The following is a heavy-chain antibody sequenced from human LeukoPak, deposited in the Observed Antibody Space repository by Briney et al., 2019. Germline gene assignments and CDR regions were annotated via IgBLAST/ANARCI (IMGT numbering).Heavy chain of an antibody. Sequence: NAGGSLRLSCAASGFTFSTYAMNWVHQAPGKGLEWVSSISSSSTYIYYADSVKGRFTISRDNAQNSLYLQMNSLRAEDTAVYYCARDPSNYCFDYWGQGTLVTVSS. J-gene: IGHJ4*02. CDR3: ARDPSNYCFDY. CDR1: GFTFSTYA. D-gene: IGHD4/OR15-4a*01. CDR2: ISSSSTYI. V-gene: IGHV3-21*01.